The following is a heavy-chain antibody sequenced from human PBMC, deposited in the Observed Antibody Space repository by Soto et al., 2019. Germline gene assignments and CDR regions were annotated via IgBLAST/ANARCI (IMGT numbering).Heavy chain of an antibody. CDR1: GGSFSGYY. Sequence: SETLSLTCAVYGGSFSGYYWSWIRQPPGKGLEWIGEINHSGSTNYNPSLKSRVTISVDTSKNQFSLKLSSVTAADTAVYYCARVPSSSWYNWFDPWGQGTLVTVSS. J-gene: IGHJ5*02. CDR2: INHSGST. D-gene: IGHD6-13*01. CDR3: ARVPSSSWYNWFDP. V-gene: IGHV4-34*01.